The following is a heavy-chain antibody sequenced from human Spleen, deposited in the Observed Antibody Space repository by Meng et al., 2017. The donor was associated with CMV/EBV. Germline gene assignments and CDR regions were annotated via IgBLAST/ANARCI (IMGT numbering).Heavy chain of an antibody. D-gene: IGHD2-2*01. CDR1: GFTFSSYE. J-gene: IGHJ4*02. V-gene: IGHV3-48*03. CDR3: ARDRKTRLPPAYFDY. Sequence: GESLKISCAASGFTFSSYEMNWVRQAPGRGLEWISYISSSGSAIYYAGAVKGRFTISRDDAKNSLYLQMNSLRAEDTALYYCARDRKTRLPPAYFDYWGQGTLVTVSS. CDR2: ISSSGSAI.